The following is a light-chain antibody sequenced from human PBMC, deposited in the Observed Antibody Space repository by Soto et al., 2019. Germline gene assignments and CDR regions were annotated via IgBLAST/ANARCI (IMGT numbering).Light chain of an antibody. CDR2: GAS. CDR3: QQYGSSPWT. Sequence: EIVWTQSPGTLSLSPGERATLSCKASQSVSSSFLAWDQQKPGQAPRLLIYGASSRATGIPDRFSGSGSGTDFTLTISRLEPEDFAVYYCQQYGSSPWTFGQGTKVEIK. CDR1: QSVSSSF. V-gene: IGKV3-20*01. J-gene: IGKJ1*01.